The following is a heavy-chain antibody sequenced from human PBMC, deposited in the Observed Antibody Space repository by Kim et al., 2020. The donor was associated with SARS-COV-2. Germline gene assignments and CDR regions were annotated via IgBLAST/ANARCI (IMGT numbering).Heavy chain of an antibody. CDR3: LAASGTSDWFGP. CDR1: GFTFNIHG. J-gene: IGHJ5*02. D-gene: IGHD6-13*01. V-gene: IGHV3-23*01. Sequence: GGSLRLSCAASGFTFNIHGMNWVRQAPGMGLEWVSGISNSGDYTYYADSVKGRFTISRDNSENTLYLKMNSLRADDTAVYYCLAASGTSDWFGPWGQGTLVTVSS. CDR2: ISNSGDYT.